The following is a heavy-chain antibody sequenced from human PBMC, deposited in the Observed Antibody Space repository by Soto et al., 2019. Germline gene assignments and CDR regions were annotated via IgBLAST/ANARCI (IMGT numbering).Heavy chain of an antibody. J-gene: IGHJ6*02. V-gene: IGHV4-38-2*01. D-gene: IGHD2-15*01. CDR2: IYHSGST. CDR1: GYSIGSGYC. Sequence: SETLSLTCAVSGYSIGSGYCWGCIRQPPGKGLEWIGSIYHSGSTYYNPSLKSRVTISVDTSKNQFSLKLSSVTAADTAVYYCARDDCGGGSCYSDYGMDVWGQGTTVTVSS. CDR3: ARDDCGGGSCYSDYGMDV.